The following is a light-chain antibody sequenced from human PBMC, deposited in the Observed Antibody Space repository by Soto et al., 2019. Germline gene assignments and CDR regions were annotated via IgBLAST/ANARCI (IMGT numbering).Light chain of an antibody. J-gene: IGKJ3*01. CDR1: QGISTY. Sequence: DIPMTQSPSALSASVGDRVTITCRASQGISTYLAWYQQKPGKVPKLLISEASTLQSGVPSRFSGSGSGTDFTLTISSLQPEDVAIYYCQKYNDAPFTFGPGTRVDFK. CDR3: QKYNDAPFT. CDR2: EAS. V-gene: IGKV1-27*01.